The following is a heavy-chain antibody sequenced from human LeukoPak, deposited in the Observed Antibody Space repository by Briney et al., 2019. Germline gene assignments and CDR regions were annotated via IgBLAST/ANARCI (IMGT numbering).Heavy chain of an antibody. D-gene: IGHD3-22*01. J-gene: IGHJ3*02. V-gene: IGHV4-34*01. CDR1: GGSFSGYD. CDR2: INHSGST. Sequence: SETLSLTCAVYGGSFSGYDWSWIRQPPGKGLEWIGEINHSGSTNYTPSLKSRVTISVDTSKNQFSLKLSSVTAADTAVYYCARLLRGGRDTPMVTMIVVRAKSGAFDIWGQGTMVTVSS. CDR3: ARLLRGGRDTPMVTMIVVRAKSGAFDI.